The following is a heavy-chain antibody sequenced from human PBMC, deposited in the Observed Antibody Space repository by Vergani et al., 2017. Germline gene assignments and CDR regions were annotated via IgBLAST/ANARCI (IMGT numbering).Heavy chain of an antibody. Sequence: QVHLVESGGGVVQPGRSLRLSCVVSGITSSYYGMNWVRQAPGKGLEWVAVISYDGTQKYYADSVKGRFTISRDNSKSTLYLQMNSLRTEDTAVYYCATKSCGTPGCQIGYFREWGQGTLVTVSS. CDR1: GITSSYYG. D-gene: IGHD1-1*01. CDR3: ATKSCGTPGCQIGYFRE. CDR2: ISYDGTQK. J-gene: IGHJ1*01. V-gene: IGHV3-30*03.